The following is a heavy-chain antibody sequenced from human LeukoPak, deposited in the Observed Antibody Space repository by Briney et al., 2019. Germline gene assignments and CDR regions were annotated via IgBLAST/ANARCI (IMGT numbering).Heavy chain of an antibody. CDR3: ARERPPGDSSSWFLEGYFDI. V-gene: IGHV1-69*05. CDR2: IIPIFGTA. J-gene: IGHJ4*02. Sequence: SVKVSCKASGGTFSSYAITWVRQAPGQGLEWMGRIIPIFGTANYAQKFQGRVTITTDESPRTAYMELSSLRSEDTAVYYCARERPPGDSSSWFLEGYFDIWGQGSLVIVSS. D-gene: IGHD6-13*01. CDR1: GGTFSSYA.